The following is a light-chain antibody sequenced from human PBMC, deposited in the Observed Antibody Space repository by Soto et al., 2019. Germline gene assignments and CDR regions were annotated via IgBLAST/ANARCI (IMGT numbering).Light chain of an antibody. V-gene: IGKV3-15*01. CDR1: QSVSIN. CDR2: GAS. Sequence: EIVMTQSPATLSVSPGERATLSCRASQSVSINLAWYQQKPGQAPRLLIYGASTRATGIPARFSGSGSGTEFPLTISSLQSEDFAVYYCQQCNNWPRTFGQGTKLEIK. J-gene: IGKJ2*01. CDR3: QQCNNWPRT.